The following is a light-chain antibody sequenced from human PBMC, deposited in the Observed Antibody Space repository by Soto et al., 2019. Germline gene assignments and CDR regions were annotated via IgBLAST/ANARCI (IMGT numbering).Light chain of an antibody. CDR2: GNS. CDR3: QSYDSSLSGWV. J-gene: IGLJ3*02. V-gene: IGLV1-40*01. CDR1: NSNIGAGYD. Sequence: QLVLTQPPSVSGAPGQRVTISCTGNNSNIGAGYDVHWYQQLPGTAPKLLIYGNSNRPSGVPDRFSASKSGTSASLAITGLQAEDEADYYCQSYDSSLSGWVFGGGTKLTVL.